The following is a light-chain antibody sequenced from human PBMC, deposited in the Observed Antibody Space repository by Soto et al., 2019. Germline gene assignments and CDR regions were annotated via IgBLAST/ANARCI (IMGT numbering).Light chain of an antibody. CDR2: GAS. V-gene: IGKV3-20*01. CDR3: DQYAYSPQT. J-gene: IGKJ5*01. Sequence: EIVLTQSPVALSLSPGERATLSCMASHTVGNVFLAWYQQKPRQAPSLLIYGASTRAAGIPDRFSGSGSGTDFTLTINSLEPEDFAVYFCDQYAYSPQTFGQGTLLDIK. CDR1: HTVGNVF.